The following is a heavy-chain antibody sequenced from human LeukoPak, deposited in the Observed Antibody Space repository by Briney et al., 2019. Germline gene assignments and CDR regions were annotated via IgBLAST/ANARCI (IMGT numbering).Heavy chain of an antibody. CDR3: ARDISYGNFDY. CDR1: GFTFNKYA. J-gene: IGHJ4*02. D-gene: IGHD5-18*01. CDR2: VSIGGGSR. V-gene: IGHV3-23*01. Sequence: PGTSLSLSCAASGFTFNKYAMSWVRQAPEKGLEWVSSVSIGGGSREYADSVKGRFTISRDNSQNTLYLQLNSLRVEDTAVYYCARDISYGNFDYWGQGTLVTVSS.